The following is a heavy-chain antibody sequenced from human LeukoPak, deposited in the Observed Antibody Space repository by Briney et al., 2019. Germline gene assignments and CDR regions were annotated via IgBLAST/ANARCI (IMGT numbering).Heavy chain of an antibody. V-gene: IGHV1-46*01. D-gene: IGHD3-3*01. J-gene: IGHJ3*02. CDR3: ARAHVLAYYDFWSGYLRDAFDI. Sequence: GASVKVSCKASGYTFTSYYMHWVRQAPGQGLEWMGIINPSGGSTSYAQKFQGRVTMTRDTSTSTVYMELSSLRSEDTAVYYCARAHVLAYYDFWSGYLRDAFDIWGQGTMVTVSS. CDR2: INPSGGST. CDR1: GYTFTSYY.